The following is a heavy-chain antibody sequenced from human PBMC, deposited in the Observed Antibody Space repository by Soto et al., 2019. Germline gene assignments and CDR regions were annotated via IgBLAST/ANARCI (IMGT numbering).Heavy chain of an antibody. CDR2: IIPVFGVP. D-gene: IGHD2-2*01. CDR1: GGTFDSFT. V-gene: IGHV1-69*01. Sequence: QVQLVQSGAEVKQPGSSVKVSCTISGGTFDSFTISWVRQAPGQGFEWMGGIIPVFGVPSYSRHFQGRITITADASTRTAYMDLSGLKFEDTAVYFCARDSRTATLDFWGQGTLVSVS. CDR3: ARDSRTATLDF. J-gene: IGHJ4*02.